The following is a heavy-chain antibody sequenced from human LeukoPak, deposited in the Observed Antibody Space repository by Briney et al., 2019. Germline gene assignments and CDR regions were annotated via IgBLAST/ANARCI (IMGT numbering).Heavy chain of an antibody. Sequence: PSETLSLTCAVYGGSFSGYYWSWICQPPGKGLEWIGEINHSGSTNYNPSLKSRVTISVDTSKNQFSLKLSTVTAADTAVYYCAGDYVLQTAIDWYFDLWGRGTLVTVSS. D-gene: IGHD2-21*02. CDR2: INHSGST. J-gene: IGHJ2*01. V-gene: IGHV4-34*01. CDR3: AGDYVLQTAIDWYFDL. CDR1: GGSFSGYY.